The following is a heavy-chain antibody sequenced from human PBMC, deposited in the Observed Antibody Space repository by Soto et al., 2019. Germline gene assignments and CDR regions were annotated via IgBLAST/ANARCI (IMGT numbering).Heavy chain of an antibody. V-gene: IGHV3-30*03. CDR3: ARDSGARPEYFQD. Sequence: GGSLRLSCAASGFTFSSYGMHWVRQAPGKGLEWVAVISYDGSNKYYADSVKGRFTISRDNSKNTLYLQMNSLRADDTAMYYCARDSGARPEYFQDWGQGTLVTVSS. CDR1: GFTFSSYG. J-gene: IGHJ1*01. D-gene: IGHD4-17*01. CDR2: ISYDGSNK.